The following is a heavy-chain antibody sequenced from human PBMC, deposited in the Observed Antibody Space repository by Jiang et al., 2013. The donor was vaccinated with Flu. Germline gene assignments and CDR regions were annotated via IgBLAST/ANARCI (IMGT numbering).Heavy chain of an antibody. CDR3: AKDGGADIVLMVYAYFDY. V-gene: IGHV3-30*02. D-gene: IGHD2-8*01. J-gene: IGHJ4*02. CDR2: IRYDGSNK. CDR1: GFTFSSYG. Sequence: GFTFSSYGMHWVRQAQARGWSGWLFIRYDGSNKYYADSVKGRFTISRDNSKNTLYLQMNSLRAEDTAVYYCAKDGGADIVLMVYAYFDYWGQGTLVTVSS.